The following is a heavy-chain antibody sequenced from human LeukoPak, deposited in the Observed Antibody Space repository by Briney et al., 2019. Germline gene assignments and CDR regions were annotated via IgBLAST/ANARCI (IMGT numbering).Heavy chain of an antibody. Sequence: GSVQVSCKASGCTFISYGISWVRQAPGQGLVGMGWSSAYNGNTNYAQKLQDRDIMTTDTSTSTAYMELRSLRSVDTAVYYCARDLWPGIAADYYYYYGMDVWGKGTTVTVSS. J-gene: IGHJ6*04. CDR3: ARDLWPGIAADYYYYYGMDV. CDR1: GCTFISYG. V-gene: IGHV1-18*04. CDR2: SSAYNGNT. D-gene: IGHD6-13*01.